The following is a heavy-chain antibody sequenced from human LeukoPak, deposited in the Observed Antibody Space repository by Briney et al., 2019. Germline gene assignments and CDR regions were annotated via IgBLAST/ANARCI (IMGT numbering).Heavy chain of an antibody. J-gene: IGHJ4*02. CDR3: ARGYYDSSGYYGY. D-gene: IGHD3-22*01. CDR1: GFTFSSYA. CDR2: ISGSGGST. Sequence: GGSLRLSCAASGFTFSSYAMSWVRQAPGKGLEWVSAISGSGGSTYYADSVKGRFTISRDNSKNTLYLQMNSLRAEDTAVYYCARGYYDSSGYYGYWGQGTLVTVSS. V-gene: IGHV3-23*01.